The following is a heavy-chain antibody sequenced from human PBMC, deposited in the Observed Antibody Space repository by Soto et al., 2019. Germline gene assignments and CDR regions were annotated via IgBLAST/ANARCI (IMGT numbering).Heavy chain of an antibody. CDR1: GYTFTSYD. Sequence: QVQLVQSGAEVKKPGASVKVSCKASGYTFTSYDINWVRQATGQGLEWMGWMNHNSGNTGYAQKFQGRVTMTRNTSISTAYMELSSLRAEDTAVDYCARGHAFLLVAGTCDPWGQGTLVTVSS. D-gene: IGHD6-19*01. V-gene: IGHV1-8*01. CDR3: ARGHAFLLVAGTCDP. CDR2: MNHNSGNT. J-gene: IGHJ5*02.